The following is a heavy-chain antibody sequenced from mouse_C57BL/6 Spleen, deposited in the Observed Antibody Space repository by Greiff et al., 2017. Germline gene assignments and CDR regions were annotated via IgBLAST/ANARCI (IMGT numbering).Heavy chain of an antibody. CDR3: ARQEGYYYGGDY. CDR2: ISSGGSYT. CDR1: GFTFSSYG. J-gene: IGHJ4*01. Sequence: EVQLVESGGDLVKPGGSLKLSCAASGFTFSSYGMSWVRQTPDKRLEWVATISSGGSYTYYPDSVKGRFTLSRDNAKNTLYLQMSSLKSEDTAMYYCARQEGYYYGGDYWGQGTSVTVSS. V-gene: IGHV5-6*01.